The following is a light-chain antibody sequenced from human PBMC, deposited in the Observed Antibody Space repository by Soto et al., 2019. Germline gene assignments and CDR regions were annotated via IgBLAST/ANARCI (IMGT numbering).Light chain of an antibody. Sequence: DIQMTQSPFSLSASVGDRVTITCRASQSISSYLNWYQQKPGKAPKLLIYAASSLQSGVPSRFSGSGSGTVFTLTISSLQPEDFATYYCQQSYSTPYTFGQGTKLEIK. CDR2: AAS. CDR3: QQSYSTPYT. CDR1: QSISSY. J-gene: IGKJ2*01. V-gene: IGKV1-39*01.